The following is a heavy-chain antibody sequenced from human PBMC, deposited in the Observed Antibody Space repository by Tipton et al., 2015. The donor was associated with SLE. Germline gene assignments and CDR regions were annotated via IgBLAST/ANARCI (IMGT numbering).Heavy chain of an antibody. J-gene: IGHJ1*01. Sequence: LRLSCAVYGGSFSGYHWSWIRQPPGKGLEWIGEINHSGSTNYNPSLKSRVTISVDTSKNQFSLKLSSVTAADTAVYYCARGEDSSGWYEGTFWGQGTLVTVSS. CDR3: ARGEDSSGWYEGTF. CDR1: GGSFSGYH. V-gene: IGHV4-34*01. CDR2: INHSGST. D-gene: IGHD6-19*01.